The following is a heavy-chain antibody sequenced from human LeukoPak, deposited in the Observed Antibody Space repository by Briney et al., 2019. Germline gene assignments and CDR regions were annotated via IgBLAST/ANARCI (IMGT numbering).Heavy chain of an antibody. Sequence: GGSLRLSCAASGFTFSSYWMSWVRQAPGKGLEWVANIKQDGSERYYVDSVKGRFTISRDNAKNSLYLQMNSLRAEDTAVYYCARDIPYYDCSGRDAFDIWGQGTMVTVSS. CDR2: IKQDGSER. J-gene: IGHJ3*02. CDR3: ARDIPYYDCSGRDAFDI. D-gene: IGHD3-22*01. CDR1: GFTFSSYW. V-gene: IGHV3-7*01.